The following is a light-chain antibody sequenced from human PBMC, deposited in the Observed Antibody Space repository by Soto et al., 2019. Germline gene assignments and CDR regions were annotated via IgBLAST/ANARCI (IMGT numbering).Light chain of an antibody. Sequence: DIVLTQSPGTLSLSPGERATLSCRSSQSVSSNYLAWYQQKPDQAPRLVIYDVSGRATGIPDRFSGSGSGTEFTLTISRLEPDDSAVYYCQQYSISPTFGQGTKVEIK. J-gene: IGKJ1*01. V-gene: IGKV3-20*01. CDR2: DVS. CDR1: QSVSSNY. CDR3: QQYSISPT.